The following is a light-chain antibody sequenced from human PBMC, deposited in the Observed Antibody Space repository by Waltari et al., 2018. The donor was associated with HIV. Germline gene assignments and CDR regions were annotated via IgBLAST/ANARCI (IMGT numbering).Light chain of an antibody. CDR1: CRDIGGYNF. J-gene: IGLJ3*02. CDR3: ASYTARSIPWV. Sequence: QSALTQPASVSGSPGQSIPISCTGTCRDIGGYNFVSWYQQHPGKPPKLLIYDVMNRPSGISDRFSVSKSGSTASLTISGLQAEDEADYYCASYTARSIPWVFGGGTKLTVV. V-gene: IGLV2-14*03. CDR2: DVM.